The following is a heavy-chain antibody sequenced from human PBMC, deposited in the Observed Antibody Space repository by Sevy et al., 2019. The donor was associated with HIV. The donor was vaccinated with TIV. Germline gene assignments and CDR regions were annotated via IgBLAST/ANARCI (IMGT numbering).Heavy chain of an antibody. CDR1: GGSISSGGHS. V-gene: IGHV4-30-2*01. D-gene: IGHD3-22*01. CDR2: IYHSGST. Sequence: SETLSLTCAVSGGSISSGGHSWSWIRQPPGKGLEWIGYIYHSGSTYYNPSLKSRVTISVDRSKNQFSLKLSSVTAADTAVYYCARSSGYYRTYDYWGQGTLVTVSS. CDR3: ARSSGYYRTYDY. J-gene: IGHJ4*02.